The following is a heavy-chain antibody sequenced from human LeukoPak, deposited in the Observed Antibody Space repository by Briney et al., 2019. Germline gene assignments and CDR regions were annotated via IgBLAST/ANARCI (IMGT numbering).Heavy chain of an antibody. D-gene: IGHD4-23*01. V-gene: IGHV1-2*02. CDR3: AREMETGTVVTPGY. CDR2: INPNSGGT. CDR1: GYXFTDYH. Sequence: ASVKVSCKASGYXFTDYHIHWVRRAPGQGLEWMGWINPNSGGTNYAQRFQGRVTMTRDTSISTTNMELRSLRSDDTAVYYCAREMETGTVVTPGYWGQGTLVTVSS. J-gene: IGHJ4*02.